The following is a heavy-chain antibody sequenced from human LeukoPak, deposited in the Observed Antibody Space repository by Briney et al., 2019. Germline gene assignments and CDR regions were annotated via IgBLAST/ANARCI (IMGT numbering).Heavy chain of an antibody. J-gene: IGHJ4*02. Sequence: SETLSLTCTVSGGPISSGSYYWRWIRQPAGKGLEWIGRIYTSGSTNYNPSLTSRVTISVDTSKNQFTLKLSAVTAADTAVYYCARGVGDYDYWGQGTLVTVSS. CDR2: IYTSGST. D-gene: IGHD4-17*01. CDR3: ARGVGDYDY. V-gene: IGHV4-61*02. CDR1: GGPISSGSYY.